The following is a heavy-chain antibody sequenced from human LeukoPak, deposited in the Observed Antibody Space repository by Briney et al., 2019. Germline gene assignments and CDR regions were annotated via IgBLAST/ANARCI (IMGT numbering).Heavy chain of an antibody. CDR3: ASTGYGVRDY. Sequence: PGGSLRLSRAVSGFTFSSHVMSRVRQAPGKGLEWVSAISNSGDSTSYADSVKGRLTISRDNSKSTLYLQMNSLRAEDTAVYYCASTGYGVRDYWGQGTLVTVSS. D-gene: IGHD4-17*01. V-gene: IGHV3-23*01. CDR1: GFTFSSHV. J-gene: IGHJ4*02. CDR2: ISNSGDST.